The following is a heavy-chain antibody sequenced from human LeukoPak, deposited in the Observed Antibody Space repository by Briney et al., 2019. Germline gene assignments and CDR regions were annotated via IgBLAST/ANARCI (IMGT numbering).Heavy chain of an antibody. CDR3: ATTGGDIYYYMDV. Sequence: ASVKVSCKASGYTFTGYYMHWVRQAPGQGLEWMGIINPSGGSTSYAQKFQGRVTMTRDMSTSTVYMELSSLRSEDTAVYYCATTGGDIYYYMDVWGKGTTVTISS. CDR1: GYTFTGYY. D-gene: IGHD3-16*01. V-gene: IGHV1-46*01. J-gene: IGHJ6*03. CDR2: INPSGGST.